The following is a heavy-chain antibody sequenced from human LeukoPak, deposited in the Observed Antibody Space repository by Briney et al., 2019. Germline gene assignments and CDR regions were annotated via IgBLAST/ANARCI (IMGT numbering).Heavy chain of an antibody. V-gene: IGHV4-34*01. Sequence: TSETLSLTCAVYGVSFSGYYWSWIRQPPGKGLEWIGEINHSGSTNYNPSLKSRVTISVDTSKNQFSLKLSSVTAADTAVYYCARVPRGYSYGRSNYYYMDVWGKGTTVTVSS. CDR1: GVSFSGYY. CDR3: ARVPRGYSYGRSNYYYMDV. CDR2: INHSGST. J-gene: IGHJ6*03. D-gene: IGHD5-18*01.